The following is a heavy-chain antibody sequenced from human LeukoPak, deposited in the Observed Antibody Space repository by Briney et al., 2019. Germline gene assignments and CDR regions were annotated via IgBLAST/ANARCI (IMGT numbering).Heavy chain of an antibody. V-gene: IGHV1-18*01. J-gene: IGHJ4*02. D-gene: IGHD3-3*01. CDR2: INTDNGKT. CDR3: ARDLFAYYDLLAPLDS. Sequence: GASVKVSCKASGYTFTNYGVSWVRQAPGQGLEWMGWINTDNGKTNYAQRLQGRITMTTDTSTSTAYMELRSLRSDDTAVYYCARDLFAYYDLLAPLDSWGQGTLLTVSS. CDR1: GYTFTNYG.